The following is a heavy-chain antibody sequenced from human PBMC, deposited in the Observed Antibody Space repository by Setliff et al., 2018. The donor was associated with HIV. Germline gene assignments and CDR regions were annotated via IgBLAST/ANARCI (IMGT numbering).Heavy chain of an antibody. CDR2: IYYSGST. CDR3: ARDPPGYGDSNDY. CDR1: GGSVGSGSYY. D-gene: IGHD4-17*01. Sequence: SETLSLTCTVSGGSVGSGSYYWSWIRQSRGKGLEWIGYIYYSGSTTYNPTLKSRVTMSIDTSKNQFSLKVRSVSAADTAVYYCARDPPGYGDSNDYWGQGMLVTVSS. J-gene: IGHJ4*02. V-gene: IGHV4-61*01.